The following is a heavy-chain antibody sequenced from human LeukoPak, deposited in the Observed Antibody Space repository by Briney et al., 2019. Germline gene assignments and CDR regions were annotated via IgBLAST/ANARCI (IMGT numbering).Heavy chain of an antibody. J-gene: IGHJ6*03. V-gene: IGHV1-18*01. D-gene: IGHD3-22*01. CDR1: GYTFTSYG. CDR2: ISAYNGNT. Sequence: ASVKVSCKASGYTFTSYGISWVRQAPGQGLEWMGWISAYNGNTNYAQKLQGRVTMTTDTSTSTAYMELRSLRSDDTVVYYCARDHDSSDGYPSLGYPYYYYYMDVWGKGTTVTVSS. CDR3: ARDHDSSDGYPSLGYPYYYYYMDV.